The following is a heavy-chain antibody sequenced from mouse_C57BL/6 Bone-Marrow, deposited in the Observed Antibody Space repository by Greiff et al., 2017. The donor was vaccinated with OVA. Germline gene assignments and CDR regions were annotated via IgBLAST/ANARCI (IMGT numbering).Heavy chain of an antibody. Sequence: VQLQQPGAELVRPGSSVKLSCKASGYTFTSYRMDWVKQRPGQGLEWIGNINPAGSETHYNQKFKDKATLTEDKSSSTAYMQLSSLTSEDSAVYYCARRGLKGYYFDYWGQGTTLTVFS. CDR1: GYTFTSYR. CDR3: ARRGLKGYYFDY. V-gene: IGHV1-61*01. CDR2: INPAGSET. J-gene: IGHJ2*01. D-gene: IGHD1-3*01.